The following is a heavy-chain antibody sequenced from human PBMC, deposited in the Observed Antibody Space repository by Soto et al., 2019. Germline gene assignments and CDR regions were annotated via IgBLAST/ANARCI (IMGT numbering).Heavy chain of an antibody. Sequence: SETLSLTCTVSGDSITSLYWSWIRQPPWKGLEWIGYFYYSGSTNYNPSLKSRVTMSVDTSENQFSLKLSSVTAADTAVYYCARTYFYDSSGPYYFDYWGQGALLTVSS. CDR2: FYYSGST. CDR3: ARTYFYDSSGPYYFDY. CDR1: GDSITSLY. D-gene: IGHD3-22*01. J-gene: IGHJ4*02. V-gene: IGHV4-59*01.